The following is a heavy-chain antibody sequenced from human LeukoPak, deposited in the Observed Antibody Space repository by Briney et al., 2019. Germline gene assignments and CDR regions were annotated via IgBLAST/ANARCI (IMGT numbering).Heavy chain of an antibody. D-gene: IGHD1-1*01. CDR3: TTDRSTWNDY. CDR1: GLTFRNAW. V-gene: IGHV3-15*01. J-gene: IGHJ4*02. CDR2: TDGGTT. Sequence: GGSRRLACAASGLTFRNAWMSWVRQAEGKGLEWVGRTDGGTTDYGARVKGRFTISRDDSKNTLYLQMNSLKSEDTAVYYCTTDRSTWNDYWGQGTLVTVSS.